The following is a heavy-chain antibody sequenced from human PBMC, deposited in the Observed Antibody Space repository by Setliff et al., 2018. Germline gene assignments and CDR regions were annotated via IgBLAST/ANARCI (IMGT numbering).Heavy chain of an antibody. CDR3: ARAPVGDRNGLFDS. CDR1: GDSISSGDDF. CDR2: IYYTTNG. V-gene: IGHV4-30-4*08. D-gene: IGHD6-19*01. Sequence: PSETLSLTCTVSGDSISSGDDFWSWIRQPPGKGLEWIGSIYYTTNGHYNPSLKSRVTMSVDTSKNHFSLELTSVTAADTAVYYCARAPVGDRNGLFDSWGQGTWDTSPQ. J-gene: IGHJ4*02.